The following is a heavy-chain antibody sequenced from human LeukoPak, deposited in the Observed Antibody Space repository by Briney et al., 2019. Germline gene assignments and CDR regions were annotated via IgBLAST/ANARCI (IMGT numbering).Heavy chain of an antibody. J-gene: IGHJ5*02. CDR2: INPNSGGT. Sequence: ASVKVSCKASGYTFTGYYMHWVRQAPGQGLEWMGWINPNSGGTNYAQKFQGWVTMTRDTSISTAYMELSRLRSDDTAVYYCARGPSSPNDIYNNYFDPWGQGTLVTVSS. CDR1: GYTFTGYY. D-gene: IGHD3-9*01. V-gene: IGHV1-2*04. CDR3: ARGPSSPNDIYNNYFDP.